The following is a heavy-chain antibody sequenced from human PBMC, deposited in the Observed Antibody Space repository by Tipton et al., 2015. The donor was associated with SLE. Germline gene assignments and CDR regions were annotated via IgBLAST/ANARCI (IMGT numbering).Heavy chain of an antibody. CDR1: GFTFSSYS. J-gene: IGHJ4*02. V-gene: IGHV3-23*01. D-gene: IGHD6-19*01. CDR3: AKDHWQWLAFDY. Sequence: SLRLSCAASGFTFSSYSMNWVRQAPGKGLEWVSTLSGSAGTTYYADSVKGRFTISRDNSKNTLYLQMNSLRAEDTAVYYCAKDHWQWLAFDYWGQGTLVTVSS. CDR2: LSGSAGTT.